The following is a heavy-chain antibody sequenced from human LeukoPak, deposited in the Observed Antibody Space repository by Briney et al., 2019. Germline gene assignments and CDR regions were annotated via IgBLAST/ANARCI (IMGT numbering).Heavy chain of an antibody. Sequence: ASVKVSCKASGYTFTSYGISRVRQAPGQGLEWMGWISAYNGNTNYAQKLQGRVTTTTDTSTSTAYMELRSLRSDDTAVYYCARTVVWGIAVAGHFDYWGQGTLVTVSS. CDR3: ARTVVWGIAVAGHFDY. J-gene: IGHJ4*02. D-gene: IGHD6-19*01. CDR1: GYTFTSYG. V-gene: IGHV1-18*01. CDR2: ISAYNGNT.